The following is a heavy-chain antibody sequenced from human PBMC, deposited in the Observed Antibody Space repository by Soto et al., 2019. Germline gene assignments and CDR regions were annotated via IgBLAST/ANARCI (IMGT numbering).Heavy chain of an antibody. CDR2: ISGSGAGT. D-gene: IGHD2-15*01. J-gene: IGHJ6*02. Sequence: EVHLLESGGGLVRPGGSLRLSCAASGFPFSSYAMSWVRQAPGKGLEWVSGISGSGAGTYYADSVQGRFTISRDNSENTLYLEMNSLRAEDTAVYYCANARYCSGGSCYGLPYYYGMDVWGQGTTVTVSS. V-gene: IGHV3-23*01. CDR3: ANARYCSGGSCYGLPYYYGMDV. CDR1: GFPFSSYA.